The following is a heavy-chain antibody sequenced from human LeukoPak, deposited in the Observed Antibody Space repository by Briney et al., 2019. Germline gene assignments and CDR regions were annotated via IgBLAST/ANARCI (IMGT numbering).Heavy chain of an antibody. V-gene: IGHV3-66*01. CDR2: IYSGGST. D-gene: IGHD6-13*01. J-gene: IGHJ4*02. CDR1: GLHDHCNY. Sequence: GGSLSHPCAPSGLHDHCNYIIWLRQAPGKGLEWVSVIYSGGSTYYADSVKGRFTISRDNSKNTLYLQMNSLRAEDTAVYYCARGGPAAGRFDYWGQGTLVTVSS. CDR3: ARGGPAAGRFDY.